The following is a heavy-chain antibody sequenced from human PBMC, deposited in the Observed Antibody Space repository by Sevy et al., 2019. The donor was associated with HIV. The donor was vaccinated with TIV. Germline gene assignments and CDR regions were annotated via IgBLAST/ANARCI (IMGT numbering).Heavy chain of an antibody. D-gene: IGHD3-22*01. CDR3: AKDPNYYDSSGHDY. CDR2: IRYDGSNK. J-gene: IGHJ4*02. V-gene: IGHV3-30*02. CDR1: GFTFSSYG. Sequence: GGSLRLSCAASGFTFSSYGMHWVRKAPGKGLEWVAFIRYDGSNKYYADSVKGRFTISRDNSKNTLYLQMNSLRAEDTAVYYCAKDPNYYDSSGHDYWGQGTLVTVSS.